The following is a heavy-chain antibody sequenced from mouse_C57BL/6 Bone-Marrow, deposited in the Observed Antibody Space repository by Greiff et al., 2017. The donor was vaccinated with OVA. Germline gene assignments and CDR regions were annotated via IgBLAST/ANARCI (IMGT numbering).Heavy chain of an antibody. CDR2: INPNYGTT. D-gene: IGHD1-1*01. Sequence: VQLQQSGPELVKPGASVKISCKASGYSFTDYNMNWVKQSTGKSLEWIGVINPNYGTTSSNQKFKGKDTLTVDQSSSTAYMQLNSLTSEDSAVYYCARYGGTYYYGPFDYWGQGTTLTGSS. CDR3: ARYGGTYYYGPFDY. V-gene: IGHV1-39*01. J-gene: IGHJ2*01. CDR1: GYSFTDYN.